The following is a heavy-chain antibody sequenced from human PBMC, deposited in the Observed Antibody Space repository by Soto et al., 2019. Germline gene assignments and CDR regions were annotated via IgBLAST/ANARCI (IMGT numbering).Heavy chain of an antibody. CDR3: AREEYGRVAAAGFYGMDV. Sequence: SETLSLTCPVSGGSISSYYWSWIRQPAGKGLEWIGRIYTSGSTNYNPSLKSRVTMSVDTSKNQFTLKLSSVTAADTAVYYCAREEYGRVAAAGFYGMDVWGQGTTVTVSS. CDR1: GGSISSYY. CDR2: IYTSGST. V-gene: IGHV4-4*07. D-gene: IGHD6-13*01. J-gene: IGHJ6*02.